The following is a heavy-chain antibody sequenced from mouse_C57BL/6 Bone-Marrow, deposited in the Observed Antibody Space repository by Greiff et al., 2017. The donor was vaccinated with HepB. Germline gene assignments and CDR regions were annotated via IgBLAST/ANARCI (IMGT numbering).Heavy chain of an antibody. CDR3: TTVGAYALDY. Sequence: EVKLQESGAELVRPGASVKLSCTASGFNIKDDYMHWVKQRPEQGLEWIGWIDPENGDTEYASKFQGKATITADTATNTAYLQLSSLTSEDTAVYVCTTVGAYALDYWGQGTSVTVSS. CDR1: GFNIKDDY. CDR2: IDPENGDT. J-gene: IGHJ4*01. V-gene: IGHV14-4*01.